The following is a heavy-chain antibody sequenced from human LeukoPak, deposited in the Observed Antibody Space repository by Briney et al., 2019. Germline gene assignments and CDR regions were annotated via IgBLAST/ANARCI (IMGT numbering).Heavy chain of an antibody. Sequence: GGSLRLSCAASGFTFSSHWMSWVRQAPGKGLEWVANIKQDGSEKYYVDSVKGRFTISRDNAKNSLYLQMNSLRAEDTAVYYCARDFSTSYYECWFDPWGQGTLVTVSS. CDR1: GFTFSSHW. D-gene: IGHD2-2*01. CDR2: IKQDGSEK. CDR3: ARDFSTSYYECWFDP. V-gene: IGHV3-7*01. J-gene: IGHJ5*02.